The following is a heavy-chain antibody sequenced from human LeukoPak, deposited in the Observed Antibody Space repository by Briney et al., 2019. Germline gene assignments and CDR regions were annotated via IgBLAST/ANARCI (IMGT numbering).Heavy chain of an antibody. CDR2: IYYSGST. V-gene: IGHV4-59*08. J-gene: IGHJ5*02. CDR3: AGYDILTGYHPPPWFDP. D-gene: IGHD3-9*01. CDR1: GGSISSYY. Sequence: SETLSVTCTVFGGSISSYYWSWIRQPPGKGLEWIGYIYYSGSTNYNPSLKSRVTISVDTSKNQFSLKLSSVTAADTAVYYCAGYDILTGYHPPPWFDPWGQGTLVTVSS.